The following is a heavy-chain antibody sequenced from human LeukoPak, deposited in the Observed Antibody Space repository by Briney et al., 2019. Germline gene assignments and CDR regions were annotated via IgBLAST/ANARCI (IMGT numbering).Heavy chain of an antibody. Sequence: SETLSLTCAVYGGSFSGYYWSWIRQPPGKGLEWIGEINHSGSTNYNPSLKSRVTISVDTSKNQFSLKLSSVTAADTAVYYCARLVALYSNLYYFDYWGQGTLVTVSS. V-gene: IGHV4-34*01. CDR3: ARLVALYSNLYYFDY. CDR1: GGSFSGYY. J-gene: IGHJ4*02. D-gene: IGHD4-4*01. CDR2: INHSGST.